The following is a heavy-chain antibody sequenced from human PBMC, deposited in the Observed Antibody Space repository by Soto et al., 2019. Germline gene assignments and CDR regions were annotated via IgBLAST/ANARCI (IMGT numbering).Heavy chain of an antibody. V-gene: IGHV2-26*04. CDR2: IFSNDEK. Sequence: QVTVKESGPVLVKPTETLTLTCTVSGFSLSNAGLGVSWIRQPPGKALEWLAHIFSNDEKSYSTSLKSSLTISKDTSKSQVVLIMPNMDPVDTATYYCASTYSTSWYWFDPWGQGTLVTVSS. CDR3: ASTYSTSWYWFDP. CDR1: GFSLSNAGLG. D-gene: IGHD6-13*01. J-gene: IGHJ5*02.